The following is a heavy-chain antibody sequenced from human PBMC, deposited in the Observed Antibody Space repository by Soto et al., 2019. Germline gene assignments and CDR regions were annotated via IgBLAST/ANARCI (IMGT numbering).Heavy chain of an antibody. V-gene: IGHV4-39*01. Sequence: PSETQSLTCTVSGGSIRTSDCYWGWIRQPPGKGLEWIANVYYSGNTYYNPSLRSRVTISIATSKNLFSLRLSSVTAADSAVYYCARLGGDIAVAKNWFDPWGQGTQVTVSS. CDR3: ARLGGDIAVAKNWFDP. CDR1: GGSIRTSDCY. CDR2: VYYSGNT. J-gene: IGHJ5*02. D-gene: IGHD2-15*01.